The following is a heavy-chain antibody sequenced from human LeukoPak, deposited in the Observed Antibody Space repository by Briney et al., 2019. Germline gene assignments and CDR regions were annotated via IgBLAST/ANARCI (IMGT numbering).Heavy chain of an antibody. D-gene: IGHD2-2*01. J-gene: IGHJ3*02. V-gene: IGHV3-66*01. CDR1: GFTVSSNY. CDR3: ARDEGSIDAFDI. Sequence: GGSLRLSCAASGFTVSSNYMSWVRQAPGKGLEWVSVIYSGGSTYYADSGKGRFTISRDNSKNTLYLQMNSLRAEDTAVYYCARDEGSIDAFDIWGQGTMVTVSS. CDR2: IYSGGST.